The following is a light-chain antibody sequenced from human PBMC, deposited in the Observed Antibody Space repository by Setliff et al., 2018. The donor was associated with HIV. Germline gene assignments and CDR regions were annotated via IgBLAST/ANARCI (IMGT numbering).Light chain of an antibody. V-gene: IGLV2-11*01. CDR1: SSDVGAYDY. J-gene: IGLJ1*01. Sequence: QSVLTQPRSVSGSPGQSVTFSCTGSSSDVGAYDYVSWYQQHPGTAPKLIIYDVTKRPSGVPDRFSGSKSGNTASLTISGLRAEDEADYHCCSYAGSYSFIFGSGTKSPS. CDR3: CSYAGSYSFI. CDR2: DVT.